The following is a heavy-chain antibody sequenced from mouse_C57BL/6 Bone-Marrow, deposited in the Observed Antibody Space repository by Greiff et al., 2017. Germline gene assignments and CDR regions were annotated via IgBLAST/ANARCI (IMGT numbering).Heavy chain of an antibody. CDR2: ISNGGGST. D-gene: IGHD1-1*01. V-gene: IGHV5-12*01. J-gene: IGHJ1*03. Sequence: EVKLEESGGGLVQPGGSLKLSCAASGFTFSDYYMYWVRQTPEKRLEWVAYISNGGGSTYYPDTVKGRFTISRDNAKNTLYLQMRRLKSEDTAMYYCARHPDHYYGSRDWYFDVWGTGTTVTVSS. CDR1: GFTFSDYY. CDR3: ARHPDHYYGSRDWYFDV.